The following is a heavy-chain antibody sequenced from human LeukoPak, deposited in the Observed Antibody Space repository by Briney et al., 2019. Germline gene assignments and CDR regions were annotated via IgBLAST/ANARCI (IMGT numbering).Heavy chain of an antibody. V-gene: IGHV4-59*01. CDR2: IYYSGSA. Sequence: SETLSLTCTVSGGSISSYYWSWIWQPPGKGLEWIGYIYYSGSANYNPSLKSRVTISVDTSKNQFSLKLSSVTAADTAVYYCARDAAGTISYWGQGTLVTVSS. J-gene: IGHJ4*02. CDR1: GGSISSYY. D-gene: IGHD6-13*01. CDR3: ARDAAGTISY.